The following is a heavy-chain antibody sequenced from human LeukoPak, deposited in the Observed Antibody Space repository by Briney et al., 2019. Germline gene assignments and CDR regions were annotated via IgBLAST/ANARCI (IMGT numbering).Heavy chain of an antibody. V-gene: IGHV3-21*01. CDR3: ARAGGYFPDY. Sequence: GGSLRLSCAASGFTFNNYSMNWVRQAPGKGLEWVSSISSRSSYIYYADSVKGRFTISRDNAKYSLYLQMSSLRAEDTAVYYCARAGGYFPDYWGQGTLVTVSS. D-gene: IGHD3-10*01. CDR1: GFTFNNYS. J-gene: IGHJ4*02. CDR2: ISSRSSYI.